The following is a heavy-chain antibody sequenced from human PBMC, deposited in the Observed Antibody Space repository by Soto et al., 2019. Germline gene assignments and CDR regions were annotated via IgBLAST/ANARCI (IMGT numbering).Heavy chain of an antibody. J-gene: IGHJ3*02. D-gene: IGHD1-26*01. CDR2: IIPIFGTA. Sequence: QVQLVQSWAEVKKPGSSGKVSCKASGGTFRSYAISWVRQAPGQGLEWRGGIIPIFGTANYAQKFQGRVTITADESTSTAYMELSSLRSEDTAVYYCARCAPLGWELLCGAFDIWGQGTMVTVSS. V-gene: IGHV1-69*01. CDR1: GGTFRSYA. CDR3: ARCAPLGWELLCGAFDI.